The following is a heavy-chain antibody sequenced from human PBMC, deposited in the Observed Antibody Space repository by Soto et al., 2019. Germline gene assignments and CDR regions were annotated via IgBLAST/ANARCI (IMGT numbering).Heavy chain of an antibody. Sequence: QVQLVQSGAEVKKPGSSVKVSCKASGGTFSSYAISWVRQAPGQGLEWMGGIIPIFGTANYAQKFQGRVTITADESTSTSYLGRRSLISEDTAVYYWARGMGYSSSPEGPLDYWGPGTLVTVSS. CDR3: ARGMGYSSSPEGPLDY. D-gene: IGHD6-6*01. CDR1: GGTFSSYA. J-gene: IGHJ4*02. V-gene: IGHV1-69*12. CDR2: IIPIFGTA.